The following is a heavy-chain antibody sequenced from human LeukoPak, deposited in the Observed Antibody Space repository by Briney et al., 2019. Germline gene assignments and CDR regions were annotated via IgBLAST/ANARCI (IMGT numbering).Heavy chain of an antibody. CDR2: IYYSGTT. CDR3: ASAPPRNYYGSGSYYY. Sequence: PSETLSLTCTVSSGSINSGGYYWSWIRQHPGKGLEWIGYIYYSGTTYYNPSLKSRVTISVDTSKNQFSLKLSSVTAADTAVYYCASAPPRNYYGSGSYYYWGQGTLVTVSS. J-gene: IGHJ4*02. CDR1: SGSINSGGYY. V-gene: IGHV4-31*03. D-gene: IGHD3-10*01.